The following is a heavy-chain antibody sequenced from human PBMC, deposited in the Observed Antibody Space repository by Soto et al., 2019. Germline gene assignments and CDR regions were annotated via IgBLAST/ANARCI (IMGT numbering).Heavy chain of an antibody. J-gene: IGHJ6*02. CDR3: AKDLRVGSSPRYYYYGMDV. CDR1: GFTFSSYG. CDR2: ISYGGSKK. V-gene: IGHV3-30*18. Sequence: QVQLVESGGGVVQPGRSLRLSCAASGFTFSSYGMHWVRQAPGKGLEWVAVISYGGSKKYDADAVKGLFTISRDNSKNTLYLQMNSLRAEDTAVYYCAKDLRVGSSPRYYYYGMDVWGQGTTVTVSS. D-gene: IGHD6-13*01.